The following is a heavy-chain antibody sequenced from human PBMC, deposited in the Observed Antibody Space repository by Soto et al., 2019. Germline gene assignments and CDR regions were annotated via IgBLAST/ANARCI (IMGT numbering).Heavy chain of an antibody. J-gene: IGHJ4*02. CDR2: ISGGGETT. V-gene: IGHV3-23*01. D-gene: IGHD3-10*01. CDR3: AFNSGSGSYYFDY. CDR1: GFTFSSYA. Sequence: EVQLLESGGGLVQPGGSLRLSCAASGFTFSSYAMWWVRQAPGKGLECVSAISGGGETTYYAASVKGRFTISRDNSKNTLYLRINGRRAEDTAVDYCAFNSGSGSYYFDYWGQGTLVTVSS.